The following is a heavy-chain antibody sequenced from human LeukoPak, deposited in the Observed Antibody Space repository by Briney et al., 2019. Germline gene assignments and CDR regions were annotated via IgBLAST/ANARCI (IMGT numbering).Heavy chain of an antibody. Sequence: SETLSLTCTVSGGSTSSYYWSWIRQPPGKGLEWIGYIYYSGSTNYNPSLKSRVTISVDTSKNQSSLKLSSVTAADTAVYYCARASSIPTVLLWFGELSGDAFDIWGQGTMVTVSS. D-gene: IGHD3-10*01. CDR2: IYYSGST. V-gene: IGHV4-59*01. CDR1: GGSTSSYY. CDR3: ARASSIPTVLLWFGELSGDAFDI. J-gene: IGHJ3*02.